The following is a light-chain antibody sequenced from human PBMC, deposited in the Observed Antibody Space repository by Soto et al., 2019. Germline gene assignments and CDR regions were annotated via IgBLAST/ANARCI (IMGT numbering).Light chain of an antibody. CDR1: QSVSSY. Sequence: EIVLTQSPATLSLSPGERATLSCRASQSVSSYLAWYQQKPGQAPRLLIYDASNRATGIPARFSGSGSGTDFTLTISSLDPEDFAVYYCQKRSNWPLTFGGGTKVEIK. CDR3: QKRSNWPLT. V-gene: IGKV3-11*01. J-gene: IGKJ4*01. CDR2: DAS.